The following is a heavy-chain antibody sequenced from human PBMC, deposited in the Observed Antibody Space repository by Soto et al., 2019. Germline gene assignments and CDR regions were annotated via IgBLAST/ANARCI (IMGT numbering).Heavy chain of an antibody. CDR2: ISSSGSTI. D-gene: IGHD4-17*01. CDR1: GFTFSAYY. J-gene: IGHJ6*02. CDR3: ARLTTVTTHYYYGMDV. Sequence: QVQLVESGGGLVKPGGSLRLSCAASGFTFSAYYMSWIRQAPGKWLEWVSYISSSGSTIYYADSVKGRFTISRDNAKNSLYLQMNSLRAEDTAVYYCARLTTVTTHYYYGMDVWGQGTTVTVSS. V-gene: IGHV3-11*01.